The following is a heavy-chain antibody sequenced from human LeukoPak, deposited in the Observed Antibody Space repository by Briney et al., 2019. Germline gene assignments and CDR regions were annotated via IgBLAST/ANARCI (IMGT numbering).Heavy chain of an antibody. D-gene: IGHD3-9*01. Sequence: PGGSLRLSCAASGFTFSNYAMSWVRQAPGKGLEWVSAITGGGSGIYYADSMKGRFTISRDNSKNTLYLQINGLRAEDTAVYYCAKWGDYDVLTGYYVSDYWGQGTLVTVSS. V-gene: IGHV3-23*01. J-gene: IGHJ4*02. CDR3: AKWGDYDVLTGYYVSDY. CDR2: ITGGGSGI. CDR1: GFTFSNYA.